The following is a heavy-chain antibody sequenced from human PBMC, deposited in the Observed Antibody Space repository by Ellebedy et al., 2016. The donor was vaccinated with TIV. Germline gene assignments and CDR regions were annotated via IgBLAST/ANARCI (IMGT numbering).Heavy chain of an antibody. CDR3: ARGGSGGWEAYFDL. D-gene: IGHD6-19*01. CDR1: RFTFSNYW. J-gene: IGHJ2*01. V-gene: IGHV3-74*01. CDR2: INIDGSST. Sequence: GESLKISCAASRFTFSNYWMHWVRHAPGKGPVWVSRINIDGSSTSYADSVQGRFTTSRDNANNTLYLQMNSVRAEDTAVYYCARGGSGGWEAYFDLWGRGTLVTVSS.